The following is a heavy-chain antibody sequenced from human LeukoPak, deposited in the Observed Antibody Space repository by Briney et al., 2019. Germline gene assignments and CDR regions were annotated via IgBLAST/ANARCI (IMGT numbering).Heavy chain of an antibody. Sequence: GGSLRLSCAASGLTFSSYAMTWVRQVPGKGLEWVSLISGSGGNTYYVDSVKGRLTISRDNSKNTLYLQMNSLRAEDTAVYFCAKRGAPTGTYFDNWGQGTLVTVSS. CDR2: ISGSGGNT. J-gene: IGHJ4*02. D-gene: IGHD1-1*01. CDR3: AKRGAPTGTYFDN. V-gene: IGHV3-23*01. CDR1: GLTFSSYA.